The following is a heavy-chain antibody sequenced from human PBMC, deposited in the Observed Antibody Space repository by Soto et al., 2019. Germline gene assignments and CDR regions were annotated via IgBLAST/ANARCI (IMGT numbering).Heavy chain of an antibody. Sequence: LPETLSLTCTVSGGSISSGGYYWSWIRQHPGKGLEWIGYIYYSGSTNYNPSLKSRVTISVDTSKNQFSLKLSSVTAADTAVYYCARLALGTIRTLDYWGQGTLVTVSS. CDR1: GGSISSGGYY. CDR2: IYYSGST. V-gene: IGHV4-61*08. J-gene: IGHJ4*02. CDR3: ARLALGTIRTLDY. D-gene: IGHD3-3*02.